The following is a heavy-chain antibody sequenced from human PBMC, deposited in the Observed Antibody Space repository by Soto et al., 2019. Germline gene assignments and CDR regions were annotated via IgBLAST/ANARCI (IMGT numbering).Heavy chain of an antibody. V-gene: IGHV3-23*01. CDR3: AKDREFPYYDSSGYGFDY. D-gene: IGHD3-22*01. Sequence: PGGSLRLSCAASGFTFSSYAMSWVRQAPGKGLEWVSAISGSGGSTYYADSVKGRFTISRDNSKNTLYLQMNSLRAEDTAVYYCAKDREFPYYDSSGYGFDYWGQGTLVTVSS. CDR2: ISGSGGST. CDR1: GFTFSSYA. J-gene: IGHJ4*02.